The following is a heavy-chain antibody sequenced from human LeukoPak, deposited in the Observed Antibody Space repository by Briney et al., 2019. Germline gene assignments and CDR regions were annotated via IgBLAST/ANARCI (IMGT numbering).Heavy chain of an antibody. CDR1: GFTFDDYA. J-gene: IGHJ4*02. CDR3: ARFPPDSSGFYFDY. V-gene: IGHV3-9*01. CDR2: ISWNSGSI. D-gene: IGHD3-22*01. Sequence: GGSLRLSCAASGFTFDDYAMHWVRQAPGKGLEWVSGISWNSGSIGYADSVKGRFTISRDNSKNTLYLQMNSLRAEDTAVYYCARFPPDSSGFYFDYWGRGTLVTVSS.